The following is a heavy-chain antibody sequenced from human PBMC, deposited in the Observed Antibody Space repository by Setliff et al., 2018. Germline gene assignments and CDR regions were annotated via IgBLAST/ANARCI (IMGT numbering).Heavy chain of an antibody. J-gene: IGHJ5*02. Sequence: SETLSLTCSVSGGSITSGGGFYWSWIRLPPGKGLEWIGYMYTSGTTEYNPSLNSRVTMSLDTSKNQFSLNLSSVTAADTAVYYCARGGGVAAAAWFDPWGQGTRVTSPQ. CDR2: MYTSGTT. V-gene: IGHV4-61*08. CDR1: GGSITSGGGFY. D-gene: IGHD6-13*01. CDR3: ARGGGVAAAAWFDP.